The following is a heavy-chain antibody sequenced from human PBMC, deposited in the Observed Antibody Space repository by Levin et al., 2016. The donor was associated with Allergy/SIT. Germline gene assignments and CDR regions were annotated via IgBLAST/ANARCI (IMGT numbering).Heavy chain of an antibody. CDR3: ASYRYSSGWYPFY. J-gene: IGHJ4*02. V-gene: IGHV3-66*01. CDR2: IYSGGST. CDR1: GFTVSSNY. D-gene: IGHD6-19*01. Sequence: GESLKIFCAASGFTVSSNYMSWVRQAPGKGLEWVSVIYSGGSTYYADSVKGRFTISRDNSKNTLYLQMNSLRAEDTAVYYCASYRYSSGWYPFYWGQGTLVTVSS.